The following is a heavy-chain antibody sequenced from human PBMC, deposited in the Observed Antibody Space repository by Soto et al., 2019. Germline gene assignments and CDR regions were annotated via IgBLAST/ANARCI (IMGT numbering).Heavy chain of an antibody. Sequence: LSLSCGVAGATGGGGGYWGWIQNTPRKGLEWCGNVYRGGTTYYNPSLRNRVTISMHTSKNEVSLRLSHVTAADTAVYYCARDRGIRMCRIDYCGQGTLVTGSS. CDR2: VYRGGTT. V-gene: IGHV4-38-2*02. CDR1: GATGGGGGY. D-gene: IGHD1-20*01. CDR3: ARDRGIRMCRIDY. J-gene: IGHJ4*02.